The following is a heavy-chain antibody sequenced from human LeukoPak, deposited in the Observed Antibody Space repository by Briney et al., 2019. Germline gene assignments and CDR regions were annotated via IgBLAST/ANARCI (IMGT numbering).Heavy chain of an antibody. CDR3: ARSGLSRFGF. D-gene: IGHD2/OR15-2a*01. CDR2: ISSSRSYI. CDR1: GFTFSNYT. Sequence: PGGSLRLSCAASGFTFSNYTMNWVRQAPGKGLEWVSSISSSRSYIFYADSVKGRFTVSRDNAKNSLYLQMNSLRAEDTAVYYCARSGLSRFGFWGQGTLVTVSS. V-gene: IGHV3-21*04. J-gene: IGHJ4*02.